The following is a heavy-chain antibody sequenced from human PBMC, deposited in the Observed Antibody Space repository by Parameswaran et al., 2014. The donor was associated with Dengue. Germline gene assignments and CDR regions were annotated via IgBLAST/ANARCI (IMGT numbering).Heavy chain of an antibody. CDR3: AKSGHDISTGSYTSN. Sequence: WVRQAPGQGLEWMGDINPVFGTVNYEQNFQGRVSFTADTSTNTVYMELSSLRTEDTALYYCAKSGHDISTGSYTSNWGQGTLVTVSS. D-gene: IGHD3-9*01. V-gene: IGHV1-69*06. CDR2: INPVFGTV. J-gene: IGHJ4*02.